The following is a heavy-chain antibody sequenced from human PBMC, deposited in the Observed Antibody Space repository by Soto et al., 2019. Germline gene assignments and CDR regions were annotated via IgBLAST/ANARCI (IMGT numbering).Heavy chain of an antibody. CDR2: MNPNSGNT. Sequence: ASVKVSCKASGYTFTSYDINWVRQATGQGLEWMGWMNPNSGNTGYAQKFQGRVTMTRNTSISTAYMELSSLRSEDTAVYYCARGVGGYDGQSYHYYMDVWGKGTTVTVSS. J-gene: IGHJ6*03. V-gene: IGHV1-8*01. CDR1: GYTFTSYD. D-gene: IGHD5-12*01. CDR3: ARGVGGYDGQSYHYYMDV.